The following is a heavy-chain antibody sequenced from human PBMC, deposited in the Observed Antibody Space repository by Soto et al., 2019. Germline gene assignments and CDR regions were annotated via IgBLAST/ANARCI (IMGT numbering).Heavy chain of an antibody. D-gene: IGHD2-2*01. CDR1: GFTFSSYA. CDR3: ARDRTPYCSSTSCARGYYYYGMDV. V-gene: IGHV3-30-3*01. CDR2: ISYDGSNK. Sequence: QVQLVESGGGVVQPGRSLRLSCAASGFTFSSYAMHWVRQAPGKGLEWVAVISYDGSNKYYAESVKGRFTISRDNSKNTLYLQLNSLRAEDTAVYYCARDRTPYCSSTSCARGYYYYGMDVWGQGTTVTVSS. J-gene: IGHJ6*02.